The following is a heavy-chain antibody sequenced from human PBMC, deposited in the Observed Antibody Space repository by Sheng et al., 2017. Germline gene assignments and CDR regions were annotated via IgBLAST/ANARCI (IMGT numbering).Heavy chain of an antibody. V-gene: IGHV3-11*06. J-gene: IGHJ4*02. CDR1: GFTFSDYY. Sequence: QVQLVESGGGLVKPGGSLRLSCAASGFTFSDYYMSWIRQAPGKGLEWVSYISSSSSYTNYADSVKGRFTISRDNAKNSLYLQMNSLRAEDTAVYYCARDSIAAAGSDYWGQGTLVTVSS. CDR3: ARDSIAAAGSDY. CDR2: ISSSSSYT. D-gene: IGHD6-13*01.